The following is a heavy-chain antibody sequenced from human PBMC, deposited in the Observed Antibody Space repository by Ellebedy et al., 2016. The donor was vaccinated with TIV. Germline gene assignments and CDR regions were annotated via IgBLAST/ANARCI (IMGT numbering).Heavy chain of an antibody. CDR2: IKQGGSEK. CDR3: AKGMAAADGIYYYGMDV. J-gene: IGHJ6*02. V-gene: IGHV3-7*01. Sequence: GESLKISCAASGFTFTAYWMTWVRQAPGKGPEWVANIKQGGSEKYYVDSVKGRFTISRDNAKNSLYLQMNSLRAEDTAVYYCAKGMAAADGIYYYGMDVWGQGTTVTVSS. D-gene: IGHD6-13*01. CDR1: GFTFTAYW.